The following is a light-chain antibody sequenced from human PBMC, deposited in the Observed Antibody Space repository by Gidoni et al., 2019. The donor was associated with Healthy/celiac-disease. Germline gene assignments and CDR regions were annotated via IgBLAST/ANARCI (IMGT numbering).Light chain of an antibody. CDR2: GAS. J-gene: IGKJ2*01. Sequence: IVLTQSRGTLSLSPGERATLSCRASQSVSSSYLAWYQQTPGQAPRLLIYGASSRATGTPDRFSGSGSGTDFTLTISRLEPEDFAVYYCQQYGSSPQTFGQGTKLEIK. CDR1: QSVSSSY. CDR3: QQYGSSPQT. V-gene: IGKV3-20*01.